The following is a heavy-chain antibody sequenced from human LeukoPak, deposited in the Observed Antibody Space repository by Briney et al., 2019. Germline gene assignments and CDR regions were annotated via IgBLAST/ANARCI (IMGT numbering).Heavy chain of an antibody. CDR3: ARVSSSSTNYFDS. J-gene: IGHJ4*02. D-gene: IGHD6-19*01. CDR2: ISSGSTYT. Sequence: GGSLRLSCAASGFAFSDYYMTWIRQAPGKGLECVSYISSGSTYTNYGDAVKGRFIISRDNAKNSLYLQMNSLRAEDTAVYYCARVSSSSTNYFDSWGQGTLVTVSS. CDR1: GFAFSDYY. V-gene: IGHV3-11*06.